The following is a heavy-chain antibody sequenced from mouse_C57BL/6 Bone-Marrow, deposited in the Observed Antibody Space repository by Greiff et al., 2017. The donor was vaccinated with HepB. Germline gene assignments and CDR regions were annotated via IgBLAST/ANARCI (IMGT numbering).Heavy chain of an antibody. Sequence: ESGPGLVKPSQSLSLTCSVTGYSITSGYYWNWIRQFPGNKLEWMGYISYDGSNNYNPSLKNRISITRDTSKNQFFLKLNSVTTEDTATYYCARDRLLRWYFDVWGTGTTVTVSS. CDR3: ARDRLLRWYFDV. CDR2: ISYDGSN. D-gene: IGHD1-1*01. J-gene: IGHJ1*03. CDR1: GYSITSGYY. V-gene: IGHV3-6*01.